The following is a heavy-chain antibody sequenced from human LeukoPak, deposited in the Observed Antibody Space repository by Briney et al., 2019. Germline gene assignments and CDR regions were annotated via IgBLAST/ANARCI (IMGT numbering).Heavy chain of an antibody. J-gene: IGHJ4*02. CDR3: ARDKSVVRYFDWLFNY. CDR2: INPNSGGT. CDR1: GYTFTGYY. Sequence: ASVKVSCKASGYTFTGYYMHWVRQAPGQGLEWMGRINPNSGGTNYAQKFQGRVTMTRGTSISTAYMELSRLRSDDTAVYYCARDKSVVRYFDWLFNYWGQGTLVTVSS. V-gene: IGHV1-2*06. D-gene: IGHD3-9*01.